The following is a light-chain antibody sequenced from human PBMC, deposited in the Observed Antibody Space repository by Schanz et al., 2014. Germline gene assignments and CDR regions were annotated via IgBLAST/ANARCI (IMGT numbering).Light chain of an antibody. V-gene: IGLV1-44*01. J-gene: IGLJ2*01. CDR3: SSYTSSSTLVV. CDR2: NNN. Sequence: QSVLPQPPSASGTPGQRVTISCSGSTSNIGSNTVNWYQQFPGTAPKLLIYNNNQRPSGVPDRFSGSKSGSSASLAISGLQSEDEADYYCSSYTSSSTLVVFGGGTKLTVL. CDR1: TSNIGSNT.